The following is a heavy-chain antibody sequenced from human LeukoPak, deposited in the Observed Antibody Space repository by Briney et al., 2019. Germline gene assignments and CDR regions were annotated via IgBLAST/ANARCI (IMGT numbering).Heavy chain of an antibody. CDR1: GYTFTSYG. V-gene: IGHV1-18*01. CDR3: ARSQWLVSWFDP. J-gene: IGHJ5*02. D-gene: IGHD6-19*01. CDR2: INTYDGNT. Sequence: ASVKVSCKASGYTFTSYGISWVRQAPGQGLEWMGWINTYDGNTNYAQKFQDRVTMTTDTSTSTAYMELRSLRSDDTAVYYCARSQWLVSWFDPWGQGTLVTVSS.